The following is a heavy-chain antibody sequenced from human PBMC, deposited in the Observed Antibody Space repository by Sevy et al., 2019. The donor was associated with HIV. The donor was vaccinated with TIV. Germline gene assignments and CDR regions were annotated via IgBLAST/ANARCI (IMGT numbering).Heavy chain of an antibody. D-gene: IGHD2-21*02. Sequence: ASVKVSCKASGYTFTGYYMHWVRQAPGQGLEWMGWINPNSGGTNYAQKFQGRVTMTRDTSISTAYMELSRLRSDDTAVYYCARDLRSVGDYRPGLSYFDIWGQGTMVTVSS. V-gene: IGHV1-2*02. CDR3: ARDLRSVGDYRPGLSYFDI. CDR1: GYTFTGYY. CDR2: INPNSGGT. J-gene: IGHJ3*02.